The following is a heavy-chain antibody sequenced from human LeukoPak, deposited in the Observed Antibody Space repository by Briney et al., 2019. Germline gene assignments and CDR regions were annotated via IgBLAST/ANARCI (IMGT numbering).Heavy chain of an antibody. Sequence: GGSLRLSCAASGFTFSNAWMSWVRQAPGKGLEWVDRIKSKTDGGTTDYAAPVKGRFTISRDDSKNTLYLQMNSLKTEDTAVYYCTTEIVPAAIFSGGSFDYWGQGTLVTVSS. CDR2: IKSKTDGGTT. V-gene: IGHV3-15*01. D-gene: IGHD2-2*01. CDR1: GFTFSNAW. CDR3: TTEIVPAAIFSGGSFDY. J-gene: IGHJ4*02.